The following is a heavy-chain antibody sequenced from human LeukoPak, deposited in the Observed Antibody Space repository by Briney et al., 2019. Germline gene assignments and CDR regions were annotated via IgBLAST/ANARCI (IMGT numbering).Heavy chain of an antibody. D-gene: IGHD7-27*01. V-gene: IGHV3-49*04. J-gene: IGHJ4*02. CDR1: EFTFGDYV. Sequence: PGGSLRLSCTTSEFTFGDYVLTWVRQAPGKGLEWVGLIRSKANGGTTDYAASVKGRFTISRDDSESIAYLQMSSLQPEDSGVYYCSRGLTGGNYFDSWGQGTLVTVSS. CDR2: IRSKANGGTT. CDR3: SRGLTGGNYFDS.